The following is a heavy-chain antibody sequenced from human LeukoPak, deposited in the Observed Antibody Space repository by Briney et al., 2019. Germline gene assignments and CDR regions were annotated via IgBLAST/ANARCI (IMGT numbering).Heavy chain of an antibody. D-gene: IGHD3-22*01. CDR1: GGSISSYY. Sequence: PSETLSLTCTVSGGSISSYYWSWLRQPPGKGLEWIGYIYYSGSTNYNPSLKSRVTISVDTSKNQFSLKLSSVTAADTAVYYCARGVVVIDYWGQGTLVTVSS. J-gene: IGHJ4*02. CDR2: IYYSGST. CDR3: ARGVVVIDY. V-gene: IGHV4-59*01.